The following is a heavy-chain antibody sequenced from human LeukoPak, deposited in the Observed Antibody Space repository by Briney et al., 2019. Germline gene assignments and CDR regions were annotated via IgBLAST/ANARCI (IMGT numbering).Heavy chain of an antibody. CDR2: IYYSWST. D-gene: IGHD6-13*01. J-gene: IGHJ6*03. Sequence: SGTLSLTCTVSGGSISSSSYYWSWIRQPPGKGLEWIGYIYYSWSTNYNPSLKSRVTISVNTSKNQSSLKLSSVTAADTAVYYCARAVSWTDYYYYMDVWGKGTTVTLS. CDR1: GGSISSSSYY. CDR3: ARAVSWTDYYYYMDV. V-gene: IGHV4-61*01.